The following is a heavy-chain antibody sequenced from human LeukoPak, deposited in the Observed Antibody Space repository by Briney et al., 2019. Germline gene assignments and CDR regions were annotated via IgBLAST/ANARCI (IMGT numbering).Heavy chain of an antibody. D-gene: IGHD6-19*01. CDR3: AREAVAGTLDY. CDR1: GGSVCRVY. J-gene: IGHJ4*02. Sequence: KLSDTVSLTCSLCGGSVCRVYWRELRHPPGKRLEWLGYIYNMGGTNYNPSLRSRISISVDTSKYQFSLMLTSVTAADAAVYYCAREAVAGTLDYWGQGALVTVSS. V-gene: IGHV4-59*02. CDR2: IYNMGGT.